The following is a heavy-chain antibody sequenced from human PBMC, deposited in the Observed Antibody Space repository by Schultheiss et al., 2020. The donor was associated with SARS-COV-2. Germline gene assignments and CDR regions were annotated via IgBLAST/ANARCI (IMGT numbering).Heavy chain of an antibody. CDR3: AGGGRGWVKDAFDI. CDR2: ISGSGGST. Sequence: GVLKISCAASGFTFSSYEMNWVRQAPGKGLEWVSAISGSGGSTYYADSVKGRFTISRDNSKNTLYLQMNSLRAEDTAVYYCAGGGRGWVKDAFDIWGQGTMVTVSS. CDR1: GFTFSSYE. V-gene: IGHV3-23*01. D-gene: IGHD6-19*01. J-gene: IGHJ3*02.